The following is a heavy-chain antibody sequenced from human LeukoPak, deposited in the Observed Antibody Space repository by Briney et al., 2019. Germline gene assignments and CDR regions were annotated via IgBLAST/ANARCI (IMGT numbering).Heavy chain of an antibody. V-gene: IGHV3-30*04. Sequence: GGTLRLSCAASGFTFSSYAMHWVCKAPGTGMEWVAGIAYDASDKVYADSVKCRFTISRDNSKNTLSLQMNSLTGEDAAVYYCTRGSTPGNLFPHDGWGQGTLVTVSS. J-gene: IGHJ4*02. CDR1: GFTFSSYA. D-gene: IGHD1-14*01. CDR3: TRGSTPGNLFPHDG. CDR2: IAYDASDK.